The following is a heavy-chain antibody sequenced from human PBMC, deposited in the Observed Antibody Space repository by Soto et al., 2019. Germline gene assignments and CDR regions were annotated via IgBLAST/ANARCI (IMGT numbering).Heavy chain of an antibody. V-gene: IGHV3-30*18. CDR3: AKDRAGGGWNDAFDI. CDR2: LSYDERSK. Sequence: QVQLVESGGGMVQPGRSLRLSCAASRFTFSGYGMHWVRQAPGKGLEWVAVLSYDERSKYYVDSVKGRFTISSDNSKNTLYLEMNSLRPEDTAVYFCAKDRAGGGWNDAFDIWGQGTMVTVSS. D-gene: IGHD1-1*01. J-gene: IGHJ3*02. CDR1: RFTFSGYG.